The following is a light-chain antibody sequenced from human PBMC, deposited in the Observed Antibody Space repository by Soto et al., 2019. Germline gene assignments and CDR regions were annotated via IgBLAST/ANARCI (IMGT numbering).Light chain of an antibody. CDR1: QSVSNN. V-gene: IGKV3-15*01. CDR2: GAS. Sequence: EIVMTQSPDTLSVSPGERATLSCRASQSVSNNFAWYHQKPGQAPRLLIFGASTRATGIPARFSGSGSGTEFTLTISSLQSEDFAVYYCQQYNDWWTFGQGTKVEIK. CDR3: QQYNDWWT. J-gene: IGKJ1*01.